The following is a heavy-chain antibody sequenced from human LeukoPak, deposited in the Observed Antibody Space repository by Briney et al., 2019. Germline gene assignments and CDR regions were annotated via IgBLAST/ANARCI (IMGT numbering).Heavy chain of an antibody. J-gene: IGHJ4*02. V-gene: IGHV3-7*01. CDR1: GFTFSSYW. CDR2: IKQDGSEN. D-gene: IGHD6-19*01. Sequence: GGSLRLSCAASGFTFSSYWMSWVRQAPGKGLEWVANIKQDGSENYYVDSVKGRFTISRDNAKNSLYLQMNSLRAEDTAVYYCAGDYSSGWYRDYWGQGTLVTVSS. CDR3: AGDYSSGWYRDY.